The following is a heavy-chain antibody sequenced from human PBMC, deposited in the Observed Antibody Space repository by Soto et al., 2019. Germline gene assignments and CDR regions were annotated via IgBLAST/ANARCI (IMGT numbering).Heavy chain of an antibody. J-gene: IGHJ4*02. D-gene: IGHD6-19*01. CDR2: IIHSGST. CDR3: ARIWDSSGWYYFDY. CDR1: GGSFSGHY. Sequence: QVQLQQWGAGLLKPSETLSLTCAVSGGSFSGHYWSWIRQPPGKGLEWIGEIIHSGSTNYKPYLKSRVTIAVNTSKNQFSLKLSAVNAADTAVYYCARIWDSSGWYYFDYWGQGTLVTVAS. V-gene: IGHV4-34*12.